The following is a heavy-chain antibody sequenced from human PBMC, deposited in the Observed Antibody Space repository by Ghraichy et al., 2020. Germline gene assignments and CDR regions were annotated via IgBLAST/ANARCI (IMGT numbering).Heavy chain of an antibody. J-gene: IGHJ2*01. V-gene: IGHV3-23*01. Sequence: GGSLRLSCAASGFSFSSHGMTWVRQAPGKGPEWVSAISSRGDYTFYAESVKGRFTISRDNSKNTMYLQMNSLGAEDTAVYYCAKIGVIGLWYFDLWGRGTLFTFSS. CDR2: ISSRGDYT. D-gene: IGHD3-10*01. CDR1: GFSFSSHG. CDR3: AKIGVIGLWYFDL.